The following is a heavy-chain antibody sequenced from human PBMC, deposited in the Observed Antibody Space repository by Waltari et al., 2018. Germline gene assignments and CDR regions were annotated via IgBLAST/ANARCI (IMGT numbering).Heavy chain of an antibody. Sequence: EVQLVESGGGLVQPGGSMSLSCAASGFPLCSKSWSWCRQALGKGLEWVSAISGSGGSTYYADSVKGRFTISRDNSKNTLYLQMNSLRAEDPAVYYCAKDGGYCGYDGYWGQGTLVTVSS. J-gene: IGHJ4*02. D-gene: IGHD5-12*01. CDR3: AKDGGYCGYDGY. V-gene: IGHV3-23*04. CDR2: ISGSGGST. CDR1: GFPLCSKS.